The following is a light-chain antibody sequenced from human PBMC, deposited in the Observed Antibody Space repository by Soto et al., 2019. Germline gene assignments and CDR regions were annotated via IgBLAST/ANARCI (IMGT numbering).Light chain of an antibody. V-gene: IGKV3-20*01. Sequence: EIVLTQSPGTLSLSPGERATLSCRASQSVDSRYLAWYQQKPGQAPRLLIYAVSRRATSIPDRLCGSGYGTTFSLTISRLEPKDFAEYYCQQYGNSPTYSFGQGTKLEL. CDR1: QSVDSRY. CDR2: AVS. J-gene: IGKJ2*03. CDR3: QQYGNSPTYS.